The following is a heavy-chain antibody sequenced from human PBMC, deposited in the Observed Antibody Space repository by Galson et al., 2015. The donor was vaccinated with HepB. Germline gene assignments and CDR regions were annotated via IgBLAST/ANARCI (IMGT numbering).Heavy chain of an antibody. V-gene: IGHV3-30*02. CDR2: IRYDGSNK. Sequence: SLRLSCAASGFTFSSYGMHWVRQAPGKGLEWVAFIRYDGSNKYYADSVKGRFTISRDNSKNTLYLQMNSLRAEDTAVYYCAKDAKDSSGYYPDYWGQGTLVTVSS. D-gene: IGHD3-22*01. CDR3: AKDAKDSSGYYPDY. CDR1: GFTFSSYG. J-gene: IGHJ4*02.